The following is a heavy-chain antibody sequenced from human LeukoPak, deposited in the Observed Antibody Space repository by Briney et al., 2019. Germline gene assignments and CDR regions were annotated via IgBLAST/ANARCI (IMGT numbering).Heavy chain of an antibody. Sequence: NPGGSLRLSCAASGFNFSTYSMNWVRQAPGKGLEWVSSISSAGTYTHYADSVKGLFTISRDNAKNTLYLQMNSMRAEDTAVYYCAGLTGDAIDYWGQGNLVTVSS. V-gene: IGHV3-21*01. J-gene: IGHJ4*02. CDR1: GFNFSTYS. D-gene: IGHD7-27*01. CDR3: AGLTGDAIDY. CDR2: ISSAGTYT.